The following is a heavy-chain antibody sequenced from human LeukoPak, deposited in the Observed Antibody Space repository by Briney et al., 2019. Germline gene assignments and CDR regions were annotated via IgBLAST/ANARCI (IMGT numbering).Heavy chain of an antibody. CDR2: IYHSGST. CDR3: AREGTGYSSGWVDF. J-gene: IGHJ5*01. CDR1: GGSVSSGSFY. Sequence: SETLSLTCTVSGGSVSSGSFYWSWIRQPPGKRLEWIRYIYHSGSTNYNPSLKSRVTISVDTSKNQFSLKLSSVTAADTAVYYCAREGTGYSSGWVDFWGQGTLVTVSS. D-gene: IGHD6-19*01. V-gene: IGHV4-61*01.